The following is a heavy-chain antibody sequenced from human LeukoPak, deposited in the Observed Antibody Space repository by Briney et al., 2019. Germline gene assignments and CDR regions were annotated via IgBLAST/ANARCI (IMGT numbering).Heavy chain of an antibody. CDR1: GYTFTSYD. CDR3: ARGKLTHGDYVAVDF. CDR2: MNPKSANT. V-gene: IGHV1-8*01. Sequence: ASVKVSCKASGYTFTSYDINWVRQATGQGLEWMGWMNPKSANTGYAQKFQGRVTMTRDTSINTAYMELSSLRSEDTAIYYCARGKLTHGDYVAVDFWGQGTLVTVSS. D-gene: IGHD4-17*01. J-gene: IGHJ4*02.